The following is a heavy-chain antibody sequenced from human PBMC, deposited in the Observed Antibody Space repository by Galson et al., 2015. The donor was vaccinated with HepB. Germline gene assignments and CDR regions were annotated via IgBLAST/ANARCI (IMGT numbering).Heavy chain of an antibody. J-gene: IGHJ6*03. CDR2: LSGSGTDL. Sequence: SLRLSCAASGFTLRTYAMSCVRQAPGKGREWFSSLSGSGTDLYSSDSLKGRFSISRDNSKNTLYLQMNSLRADDTAVYYCAKRGEMATTFSYYYYYMDVWGKGTTVTVSS. CDR1: GFTLRTYA. CDR3: AKRGEMATTFSYYYYYMDV. D-gene: IGHD5-24*01. V-gene: IGHV3-23*01.